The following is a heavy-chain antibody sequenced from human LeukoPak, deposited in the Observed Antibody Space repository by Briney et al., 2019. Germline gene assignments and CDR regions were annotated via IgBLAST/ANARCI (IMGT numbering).Heavy chain of an antibody. CDR3: ARSIAARRGNDY. CDR2: MNPNSGNA. CDR1: GYTFTSYD. J-gene: IGHJ4*02. Sequence: ASVKVSCEASGYTFTSYDINWVRLATGQGLEWMGWMNPNSGNAAYAQKFQGRVTMTRNTSISTAYMELSSLRSEDTAAYYCARSIAARRGNDYWGQGTLVTVSS. V-gene: IGHV1-8*01. D-gene: IGHD6-6*01.